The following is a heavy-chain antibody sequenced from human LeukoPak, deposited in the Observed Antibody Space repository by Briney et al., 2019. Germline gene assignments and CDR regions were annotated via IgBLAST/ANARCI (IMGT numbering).Heavy chain of an antibody. Sequence: GGSLRLSCAASGFTFSNYAMSWVRQAPGKGLEWVSTIFGSSASTYYADSVKGRFTISGDNSKNTVYLQMNSLRAEDTAVYYCARYAEYAVSTPCYWGQGTLVTVSA. D-gene: IGHD2-8*01. CDR2: IFGSSAST. V-gene: IGHV3-23*01. CDR1: GFTFSNYA. J-gene: IGHJ4*02. CDR3: ARYAEYAVSTPCY.